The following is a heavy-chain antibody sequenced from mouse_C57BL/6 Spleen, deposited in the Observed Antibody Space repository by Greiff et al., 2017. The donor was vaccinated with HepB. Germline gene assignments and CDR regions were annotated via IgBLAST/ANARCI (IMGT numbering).Heavy chain of an antibody. D-gene: IGHD2-14*01. CDR2: ISYDGSN. CDR3: ARHRGGMDY. V-gene: IGHV3-6*01. CDR1: GYSITSGYY. J-gene: IGHJ4*01. Sequence: EVKLQESGPGLVKPSQSLSLTCSVTGYSITSGYYWNWIRQFPGNKLEWMGYISYDGSNNYNPSLKNRISITRDTSKNQFFLKLNSVTTEDTATYYCARHRGGMDYWGQGTSVTVSS.